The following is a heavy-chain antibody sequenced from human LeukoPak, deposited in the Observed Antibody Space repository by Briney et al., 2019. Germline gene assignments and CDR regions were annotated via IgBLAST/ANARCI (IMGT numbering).Heavy chain of an antibody. Sequence: GGSLRLSCKGSGYTFSSYWIGWVRQMPGKGLEWMGIIYPGDSDTRYSPSLQGQVTISVDTSIGNAYLQWSSLNASAIGNYYCARQNDFMLDYWRQGTLVTVSS. D-gene: IGHD3-3*01. CDR2: IYPGDSDT. J-gene: IGHJ4*02. CDR1: GYTFSSYW. V-gene: IGHV5-51*01. CDR3: ARQNDFMLDY.